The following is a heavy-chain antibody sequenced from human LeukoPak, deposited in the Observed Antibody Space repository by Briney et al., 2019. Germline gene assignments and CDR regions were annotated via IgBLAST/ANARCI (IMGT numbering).Heavy chain of an antibody. CDR1: GFIFRNYA. CDR3: AKDLSSNDYGDYDDY. CDR2: ISDNGGGT. D-gene: IGHD4-17*01. V-gene: IGHV3-23*01. Sequence: GGSLRLSCVASGFIFRNYAMSWVRQAPGEGLEWVSGISDNGGGTYYADSLKGRFTISRDNSKNMLYLQMNSLRAEDTAVYYCAKDLSSNDYGDYDDYWGQGTLVTVSS. J-gene: IGHJ4*02.